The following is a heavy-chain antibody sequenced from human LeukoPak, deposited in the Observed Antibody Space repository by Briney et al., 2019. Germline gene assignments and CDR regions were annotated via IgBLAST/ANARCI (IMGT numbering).Heavy chain of an antibody. CDR2: IYPGDSDT. V-gene: IGHV5-51*01. CDR1: GYSFTSYW. CDR3: ARHVRVRGVPTFEIDY. Sequence: GESLKISYKGSGYSFTSYWIGWVRQMPGKGLEWMEIIYPGDSDTRYSPSFQGQVTISADKSISTAYLQWSSLKASDTAMYYCARHVRVRGVPTFEIDYWGQGTLVTVSS. J-gene: IGHJ4*02. D-gene: IGHD3-10*01.